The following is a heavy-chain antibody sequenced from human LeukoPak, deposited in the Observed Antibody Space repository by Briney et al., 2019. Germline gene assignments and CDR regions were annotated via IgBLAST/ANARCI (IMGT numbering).Heavy chain of an antibody. CDR2: TYYRSKWYN. J-gene: IGHJ4*02. D-gene: IGHD3-10*01. V-gene: IGHV6-1*01. Sequence: SQTLSLTCAISGDSVSSNSAAWNWIRQSPSRGLEWLGRTYYRSKWYNDYAVSVKSRITINPDTSKNQFSLQLNSVTPEDTAVYYCARGGVVVRGVMLMRGTNFDYWGQGTLVTVSS. CDR1: GDSVSSNSAA. CDR3: ARGGVVVRGVMLMRGTNFDY.